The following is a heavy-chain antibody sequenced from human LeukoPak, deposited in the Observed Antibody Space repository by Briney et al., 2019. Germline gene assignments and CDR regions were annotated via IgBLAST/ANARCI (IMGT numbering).Heavy chain of an antibody. CDR1: DGSISNYY. V-gene: IGHV4-59*01. Sequence: PSETLSFTCSGSDGSISNYYWSWLRQRPGKGLEGIEHIYYAGNTNYNPPLKSRVTISVDTSKNQFSLRLSSVTAADTAVYYCARDYVDTTMGQRYDPWGHGILVTVSS. CDR2: IYYAGNT. CDR3: ARDYVDTTMGQRYDP. J-gene: IGHJ5*02. D-gene: IGHD5-18*01.